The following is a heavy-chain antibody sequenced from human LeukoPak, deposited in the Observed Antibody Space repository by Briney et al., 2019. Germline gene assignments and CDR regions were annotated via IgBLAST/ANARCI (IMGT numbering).Heavy chain of an antibody. J-gene: IGHJ4*02. V-gene: IGHV1-2*02. D-gene: IGHD3-10*02. CDR3: ARGNIRHGPYPVQGSNFFDY. CDR1: VYAGTYCD. Sequence: ASVKVSCKASVYAGTYCDKHWGRHAPGQGLEWMGWINPNSGGTNYAQKFQGRVTMTRDTSISTAYMELSRLRSDDTAVYYCARGNIRHGPYPVQGSNFFDYWGQGTLVAVSS. CDR2: INPNSGGT.